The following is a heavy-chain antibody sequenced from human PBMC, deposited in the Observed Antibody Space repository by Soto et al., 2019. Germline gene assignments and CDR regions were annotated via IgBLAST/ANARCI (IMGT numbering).Heavy chain of an antibody. CDR2: INAGNGNT. J-gene: IGHJ4*02. CDR3: AREGPIRDFDY. Sequence: ASVKVSCKASGYTFTSYAMHWARQAPGQRLEWMGWINAGNGNTKYSQKFQGRVTITRDTSASTAYMELSSLRSEDTAVYYCAREGPIRDFDYWGQGTLVTVSS. CDR1: GYTFTSYA. V-gene: IGHV1-3*01.